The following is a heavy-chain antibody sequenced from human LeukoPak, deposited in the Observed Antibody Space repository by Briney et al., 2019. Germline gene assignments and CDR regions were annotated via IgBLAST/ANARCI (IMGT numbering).Heavy chain of an antibody. D-gene: IGHD5-12*01. V-gene: IGHV1-18*01. CDR2: ISAYIGNT. CDR3: ARNGEYSGYEYYYYYGMDV. J-gene: IGHJ6*02. CDR1: GYTFTSYG. Sequence: ASVKVSCKASGYTFTSYGISWVRQAPGQGLEWMGWISAYIGNTNYAQKLQGRVTMTTDTSTSTAYMELRSLRSDDTAVYYCARNGEYSGYEYYYYYGMDVWGQGTTVTVSS.